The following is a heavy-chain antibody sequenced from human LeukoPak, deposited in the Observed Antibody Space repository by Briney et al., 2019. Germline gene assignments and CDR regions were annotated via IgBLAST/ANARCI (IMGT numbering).Heavy chain of an antibody. CDR3: ARDLRQVDTAMATEYNWFDP. J-gene: IGHJ5*02. CDR2: IIPIFGTA. Sequence: GASVKVSCKASGGTFSSYAISWVRQAPGQGLEWMGRIIPIFGTANYAQKVQGRVTITTDESTSTAYMERSSLRSEDTAVYYCARDLRQVDTAMATEYNWFDPWGQGTLVTVSS. CDR1: GGTFSSYA. V-gene: IGHV1-69*05. D-gene: IGHD5-18*01.